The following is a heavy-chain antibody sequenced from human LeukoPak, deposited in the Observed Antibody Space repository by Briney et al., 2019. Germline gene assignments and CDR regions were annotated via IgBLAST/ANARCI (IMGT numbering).Heavy chain of an antibody. CDR3: ARGRLSVVALFDY. CDR2: IIPIFGTA. CDR1: GGTFSSYA. Sequence: SVNVSFKASGGTFSSYAISWVRQAPGQGLEWMGGIIPIFGTANYAQKFQGRVTITADESTSTAYMELSSLRSEDTAVYYCARGRLSVVALFDYWGQGTLVTVSS. D-gene: IGHD2-15*01. J-gene: IGHJ4*02. V-gene: IGHV1-69*13.